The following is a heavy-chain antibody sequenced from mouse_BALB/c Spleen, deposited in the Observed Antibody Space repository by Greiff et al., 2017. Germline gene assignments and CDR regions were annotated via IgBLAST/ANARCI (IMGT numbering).Heavy chain of an antibody. V-gene: IGHV1-69*02. CDR3: ARESLYDYDDY. Sequence: VQLQQPGAELVKPGASVKLSCKASGYTFTSYWMHWVKQRPGQGLEWIGEIDPSDSYTNYNQKFKGKATLTVDKSSSTAYMQLSSLTSEDSAVYYCARESLYDYDDYWGQGTTLTVSS. CDR2: IDPSDSYT. J-gene: IGHJ2*01. D-gene: IGHD2-4*01. CDR1: GYTFTSYW.